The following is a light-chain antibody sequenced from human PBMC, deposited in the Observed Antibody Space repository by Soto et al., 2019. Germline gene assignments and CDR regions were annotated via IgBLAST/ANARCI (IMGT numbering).Light chain of an antibody. J-gene: IGKJ1*01. CDR2: KAS. Sequence: DIQMTQSPSTLSASVGDRVTITCRASQSISSWLAWYQQKPGKAPKLLIYKASTLESGVPSNFSGSGSGTEFSLTISSLQPEDFATYYCQQYNAYPWTFGQGTNVDVK. CDR1: QSISSW. V-gene: IGKV1-5*03. CDR3: QQYNAYPWT.